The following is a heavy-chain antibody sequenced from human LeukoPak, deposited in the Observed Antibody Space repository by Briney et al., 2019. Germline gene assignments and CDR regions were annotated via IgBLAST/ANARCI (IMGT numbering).Heavy chain of an antibody. CDR2: INHSGST. CDR3: ARRAVAGSFDY. V-gene: IGHV4-34*01. CDR1: GGSFSGYY. Sequence: SETLSLTCAVYGGSFSGYYWSWIRQPPGKGLEWIGEINHSGSTNYNPSLKSRVTISVDTSKNQFSLKLSSVTAADTAVYHCARRAVAGSFDYWGQGTLVTVSS. J-gene: IGHJ4*02. D-gene: IGHD6-19*01.